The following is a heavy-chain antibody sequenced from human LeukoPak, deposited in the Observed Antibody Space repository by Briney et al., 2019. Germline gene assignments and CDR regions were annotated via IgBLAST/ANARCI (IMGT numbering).Heavy chain of an antibody. V-gene: IGHV4-39*01. CDR2: IYYSGST. D-gene: IGHD3-16*01. J-gene: IGHJ4*02. CDR3: ARRGEGGLDY. CDR1: GGSISSSSYY. Sequence: SETLSLTCIVSGGSISSSSYYWGWIRQPPGKGLEWIGSIYYSGSTYYNPSLKGRVTISVDTSKKQISLKLSSVTAADTAVYYCARRGEGGLDYWGQGTLVTVSS.